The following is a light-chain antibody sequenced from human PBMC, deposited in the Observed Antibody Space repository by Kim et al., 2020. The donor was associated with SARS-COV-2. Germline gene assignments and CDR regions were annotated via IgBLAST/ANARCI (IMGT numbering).Light chain of an antibody. J-gene: IGLJ1*01. CDR1: NIGDKS. CDR2: YDS. Sequence: SYELTQPPSVSVAPGKTASLPCGGNNIGDKSVHWYQQKAGQAPLLVIYYDSDRPSGIPERFSGSNSGNTATLTINRVEAGDEADYFCQVWDSRSHYVFGTGTKGHRP. V-gene: IGLV3-21*04. CDR3: QVWDSRSHYV.